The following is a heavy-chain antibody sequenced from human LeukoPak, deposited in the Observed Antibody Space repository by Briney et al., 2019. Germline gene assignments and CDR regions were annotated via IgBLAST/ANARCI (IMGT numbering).Heavy chain of an antibody. D-gene: IGHD3-9*01. Sequence: ASVKVSCKGSGYTFTGYYMHWVRQAPGQGLEWMGWINPNSGGTNYAQKFEARVTMNRDTSISTAYMELSRLRFDDTAVYYCARSPDILTGEKFDYWGQGTLVTVSS. CDR3: ARSPDILTGEKFDY. J-gene: IGHJ4*02. CDR1: GYTFTGYY. CDR2: INPNSGGT. V-gene: IGHV1-2*02.